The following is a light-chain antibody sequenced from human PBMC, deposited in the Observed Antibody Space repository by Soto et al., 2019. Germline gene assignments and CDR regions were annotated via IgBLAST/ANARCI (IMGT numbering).Light chain of an antibody. CDR3: QQYYGFPYS. CDR2: AAS. J-gene: IGKJ2*03. CDR1: QGISRY. V-gene: IGKV1-8*01. Sequence: ALRMTQSPSSFSASTGDRVTITCRASQGISRYLAWYQQEPGKAPKLLIYAASSLQSGLPSRFSGSGSGTDFTLTISCLQSEDFATYYCQQYYGFPYSFGQGTKLEIK.